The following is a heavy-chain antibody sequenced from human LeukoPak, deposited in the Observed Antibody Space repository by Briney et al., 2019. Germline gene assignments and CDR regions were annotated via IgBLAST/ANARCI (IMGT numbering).Heavy chain of an antibody. CDR3: ARVRIAAAGTDFDY. CDR2: INPSGGST. CDR1: GYTFTSYY. V-gene: IGHV1-46*01. J-gene: IGHJ4*02. Sequence: ASVKVSCKASGYTFTSYYMHWVRQAPGQGLEWMGIINPSGGSTSYAQKFQGRVTMTRDTSTSTAYMELRSLRSDDTAVYYCARVRIAAAGTDFDYWGQGTLVTVSS. D-gene: IGHD6-13*01.